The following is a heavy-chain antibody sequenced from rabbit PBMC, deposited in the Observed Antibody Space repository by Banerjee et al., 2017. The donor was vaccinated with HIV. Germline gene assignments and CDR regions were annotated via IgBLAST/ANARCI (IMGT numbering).Heavy chain of an antibody. CDR3: ARDAATSFSSYGMDL. Sequence: QSLEESGGDLVKPGASLTLTCTASGFSFSSSDYMCWVRQAPGKGLEWISCIAGGSGGFTYSATWAKGRFTISKTSSTTVTLQMTSLTAADTATYFCARDAATSFSSYGMDLWGQGTLVTVS. CDR1: GFSFSSSDY. J-gene: IGHJ6*01. CDR2: IAGGSGGFT. V-gene: IGHV1S40*01. D-gene: IGHD8-1*01.